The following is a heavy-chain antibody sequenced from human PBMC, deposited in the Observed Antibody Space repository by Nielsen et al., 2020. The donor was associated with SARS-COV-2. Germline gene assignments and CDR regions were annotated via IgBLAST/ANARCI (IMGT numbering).Heavy chain of an antibody. V-gene: IGHV3-53*03. Sequence: WIRQPPGKGLEWVSVIYSGGSTYYADSVKGRFTISRDNSKNTLYLQMNSLRAEDTAVYYCARGIRAYYYDSSGYYPYYYYGMDVWGQGTTVTVSS. D-gene: IGHD3-22*01. CDR3: ARGIRAYYYDSSGYYPYYYYGMDV. CDR2: IYSGGST. J-gene: IGHJ6*02.